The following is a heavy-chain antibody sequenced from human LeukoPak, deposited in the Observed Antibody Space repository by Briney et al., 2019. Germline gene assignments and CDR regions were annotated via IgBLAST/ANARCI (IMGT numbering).Heavy chain of an antibody. D-gene: IGHD4-17*01. V-gene: IGHV4-61*02. CDR3: AREVPFYGDPRTDFDY. CDR2: IYTSGST. CDR1: GGSISSGSYY. Sequence: PSQTLSLTCTVSGGSISSGSYYWSWIRQPAGKGLEWIGRIYTSGSTNYNPSLKSRVTISVDTSKNQFSLKLSSVTAADTAVYYCAREVPFYGDPRTDFDYWGQGTLVTVSS. J-gene: IGHJ4*02.